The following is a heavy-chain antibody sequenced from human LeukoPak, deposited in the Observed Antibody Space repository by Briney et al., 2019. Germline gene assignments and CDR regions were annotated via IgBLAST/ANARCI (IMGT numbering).Heavy chain of an antibody. J-gene: IGHJ4*02. Sequence: GRSLRLSCAASGFTFSSYGMHWVRQAPGKGLEWVAVIWYDGSNKYYADSVKGRFTISRDNYKNTLYLQMNSLRAEDKAVYYCARERGYSQKHFDYWGQGTLVTVSS. CDR2: IWYDGSNK. V-gene: IGHV3-33*01. CDR3: ARERGYSQKHFDY. D-gene: IGHD5-18*01. CDR1: GFTFSSYG.